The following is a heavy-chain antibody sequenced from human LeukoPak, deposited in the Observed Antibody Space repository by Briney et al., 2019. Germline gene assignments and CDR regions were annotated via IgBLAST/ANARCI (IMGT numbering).Heavy chain of an antibody. CDR2: IRYDGSNK. D-gene: IGHD4-23*01. Sequence: GGSLRLSCAASGFTFSSYGMHWVRQAPGKGLEWVAFIRYDGSNKYYADSVKGRFTISRDNSKNTLYLQMNSLRAEDTAVYYCAKEPPPNRRSTVVTPWDWGQGTLVTVSS. J-gene: IGHJ4*02. CDR1: GFTFSSYG. V-gene: IGHV3-30*02. CDR3: AKEPPPNRRSTVVTPWD.